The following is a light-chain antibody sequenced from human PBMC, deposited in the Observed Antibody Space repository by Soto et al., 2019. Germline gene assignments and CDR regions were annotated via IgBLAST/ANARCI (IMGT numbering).Light chain of an antibody. CDR1: QSVRTS. CDR3: HHYLRSGT. CDR2: GGS. J-gene: IGKJ1*01. Sequence: EIVLTQSPGTLSLSPGERATLSCRASQSVRTSLAWYQQKPGQAPRLLIYGGSSRATGIPDRFSGSGSGTDFTLSISNPDPTDFEIHYCHHYLRSGTSGQGTKVSIK. V-gene: IGKV3-20*01.